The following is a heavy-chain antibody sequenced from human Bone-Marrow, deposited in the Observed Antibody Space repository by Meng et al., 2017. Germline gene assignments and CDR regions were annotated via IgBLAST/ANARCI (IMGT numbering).Heavy chain of an antibody. CDR2: LYSGGGT. V-gene: IGHV3-53*01. CDR3: ARHDWFDP. Sequence: GESLKISYAASGFIVSSDYMHWLRQAPGKGLEWVSVLYSGGGTYYADSVKGRFTISRDNSKNTVYLQMNSLRAEDTAIYYCARHDWFDPWGQGTLGTVSS. CDR1: GFIVSSDY. J-gene: IGHJ5*02.